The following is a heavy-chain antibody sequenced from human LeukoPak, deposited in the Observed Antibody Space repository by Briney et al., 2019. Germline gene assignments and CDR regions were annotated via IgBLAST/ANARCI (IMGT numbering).Heavy chain of an antibody. V-gene: IGHV7-4-1*02. CDR1: GYTFTSYA. CDR2: INTNTGNP. D-gene: IGHD5-18*01. CDR3: ASPVGVDTARYDAFDI. Sequence: GASVKVSCKASGYTFTSYAMNWVRQAPGQGLEWMGWINTNTGNPTYAQGFTGRFVFSLDTSVSTAYLQISSLKAEDTAVYYCASPVGVDTARYDAFDIWGQGTMVTVSS. J-gene: IGHJ3*02.